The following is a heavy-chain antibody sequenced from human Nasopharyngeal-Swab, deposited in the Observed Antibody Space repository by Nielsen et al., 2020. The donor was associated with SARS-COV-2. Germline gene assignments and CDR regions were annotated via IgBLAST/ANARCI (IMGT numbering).Heavy chain of an antibody. CDR2: INPRDGDT. CDR1: GYSFTSYW. V-gene: IGHV5-51*01. CDR3: VRPEGVATSFKYYFQYGMDV. D-gene: IGHD5-12*01. Sequence: GESLKISCKGSGYSFTSYWIAWVRQMPGKGLEWMGIINPRDGDTSYTPSFQGQVTISADKSISTAYLQWSSLKASDTAMYYCVRPEGVATSFKYYFQYGMDVWGQGTMVTVPS. J-gene: IGHJ6*02.